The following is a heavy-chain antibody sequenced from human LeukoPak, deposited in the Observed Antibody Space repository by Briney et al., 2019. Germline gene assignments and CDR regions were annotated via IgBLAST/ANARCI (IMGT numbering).Heavy chain of an antibody. V-gene: IGHV3-74*01. D-gene: IGHD2-2*01. J-gene: IGHJ4*02. CDR1: GFTFSSYW. CDR2: INSDGSIT. Sequence: GESLRLSCAASGFTFSSYWMHWVRQAPGKGLVWVSRINSDGSITTYADSVRGRFTISRDNAKSTLYLQMNSLRAEDTAVYYCASSTQISKYADYWGQGALSPSPQ. CDR3: ASSTQISKYADY.